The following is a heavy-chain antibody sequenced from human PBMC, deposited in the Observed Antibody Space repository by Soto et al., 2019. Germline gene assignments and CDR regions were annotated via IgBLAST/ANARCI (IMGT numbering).Heavy chain of an antibody. D-gene: IGHD6-6*01. CDR1: GYSFTSYW. CDR3: ARLGGIAARHYYYYGMDV. J-gene: IGHJ6*02. V-gene: IGHV5-51*01. CDR2: IYPGDSDT. Sequence: GESLKISCKGSGYSFTSYWIGWVRQMPGKGLEWMGIIYPGDSDTRYSPSFQRQVTISADKSISTAYLQWSSLKASDTAMYYCARLGGIAARHYYYYGMDVWGQGTTVTVSS.